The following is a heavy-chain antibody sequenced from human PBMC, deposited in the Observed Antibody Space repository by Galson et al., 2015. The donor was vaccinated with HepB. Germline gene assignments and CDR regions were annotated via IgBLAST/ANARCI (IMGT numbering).Heavy chain of an antibody. V-gene: IGHV1-69*10. J-gene: IGHJ3*02. CDR2: IIPIFGIA. CDR1: GGTFSRYA. D-gene: IGHD2-2*02. CDR3: ARGEYQLLYSSLVYKDDAFDI. Sequence: SVKVSCKASGGTFSRYAISWVRQAPGQGLEWMGGIIPIFGIANYAQKFQGRVTITADKSTSTAYMELSSLRSEDTAVYYCARGEYQLLYSSLVYKDDAFDIWGQGTMVTVSS.